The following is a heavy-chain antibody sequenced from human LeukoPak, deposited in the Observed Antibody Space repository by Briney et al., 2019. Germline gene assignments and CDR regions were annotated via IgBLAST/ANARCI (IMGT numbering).Heavy chain of an antibody. CDR1: GGSISSYY. CDR2: IYYSGST. V-gene: IGHV4-59*12. J-gene: IGHJ4*02. Sequence: SETLSLTCTVSGGSISSYYWSWIRQPPGKGLEWIGYIYYSGSTNYNPSLKSRVTISVDTSKNQFSLKLSSVTAADTAVYYCARAHPPYYFDYWGQGTLVTVSS. CDR3: ARAHPPYYFDY.